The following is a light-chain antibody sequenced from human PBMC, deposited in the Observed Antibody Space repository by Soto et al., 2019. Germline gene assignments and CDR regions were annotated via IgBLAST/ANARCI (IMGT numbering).Light chain of an antibody. J-gene: IGKJ1*01. V-gene: IGKV1-5*03. CDR1: QTISSW. Sequence: DIQMTQSPSTLSVSVGDRVTITCRASQTISSWLAWYQQKPVKAPKLLIYKASTLKSGVPSRFSGSGSGTEFTLTISSLQPDDFATYYCQQYNSYSPWTFGQGTKVDIK. CDR3: QQYNSYSPWT. CDR2: KAS.